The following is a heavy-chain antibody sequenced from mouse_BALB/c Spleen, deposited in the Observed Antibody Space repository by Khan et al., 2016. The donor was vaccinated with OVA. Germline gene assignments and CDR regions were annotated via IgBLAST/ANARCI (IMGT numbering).Heavy chain of an antibody. J-gene: IGHJ3*01. V-gene: IGHV1S136*01. CDR3: AREASSWDFSLPY. CDR2: ITPYNAGT. CDR1: GYTFTNYV. Sequence: VQLQQSGPELVEPGASVKMSCKASGYTFTNYVMHWVKQKPGQGLEWIGYITPYNAGTSYNEKFKDKATLTSDISSTTAYMEVSSLTSEDSAVYYCAREASSWDFSLPYWGQGTLVTVSA. D-gene: IGHD4-1*01.